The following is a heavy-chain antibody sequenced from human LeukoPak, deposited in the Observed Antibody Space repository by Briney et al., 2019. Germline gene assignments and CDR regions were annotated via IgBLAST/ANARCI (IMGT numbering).Heavy chain of an antibody. Sequence: SEALSLTCAVSGGSISSGGYSWSWIRQPPGKGPEWIGYIYHSGSTYYNPSLKSRVTISVARSKNKFSLKLSSVTAADTAVYFCAREGRDDGIDYWGQGTLVTVSS. CDR2: IYHSGST. J-gene: IGHJ4*02. CDR3: AREGRDDGIDY. CDR1: GGSISSGGYS. D-gene: IGHD1-1*01. V-gene: IGHV4-30-2*01.